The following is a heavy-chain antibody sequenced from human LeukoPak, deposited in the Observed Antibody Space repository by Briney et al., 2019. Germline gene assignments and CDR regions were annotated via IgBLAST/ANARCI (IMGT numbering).Heavy chain of an antibody. CDR3: ARYFDWLSFDY. J-gene: IGHJ4*02. D-gene: IGHD3-9*01. CDR2: INHSGST. V-gene: IGHV4-34*01. CDR1: GGSFSGYY. Sequence: SETLSLTCAVYGGSFSGYYWSWIRQPPGKGLEWIGEINHSGSTNYNPSLKSRVTISVDTSKNQFSLKLSSVTAADTAVYYCARYFDWLSFDYWGQGTLVTVSS.